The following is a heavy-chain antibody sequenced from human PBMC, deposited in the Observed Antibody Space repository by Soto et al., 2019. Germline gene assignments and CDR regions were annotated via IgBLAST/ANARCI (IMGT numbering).Heavy chain of an antibody. CDR1: GFPFSGSA. CDR3: TVVIIDPNAFDI. CDR2: IRSKANSYAT. D-gene: IGHD3-3*01. J-gene: IGHJ3*02. Sequence: HPWGSLRLSCAASGFPFSGSAMHWVRQASGKGLEWVGRIRSKANSYATAYAASVKGRFTISRDDSKNTAYLQMNSLKTEDTAVYYCTVVIIDPNAFDIWGQGTMVTVSS. V-gene: IGHV3-73*01.